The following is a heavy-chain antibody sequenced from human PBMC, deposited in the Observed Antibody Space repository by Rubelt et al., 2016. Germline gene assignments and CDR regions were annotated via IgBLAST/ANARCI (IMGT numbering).Heavy chain of an antibody. V-gene: IGHV4-34*01. CDR3: ARGPFTRGAFDI. CDR1: GGSFSGYY. J-gene: IGHJ3*02. CDR2: INHSGST. Sequence: QVQLQQWGAGLLKPSETLSLTCAVYGGSFSGYYWSWIRQPPGKGLEWIGEINHSGSTNYNPSLKSRVTIAVDTSKNQVSLKLSAVTAADTAVYYCARGPFTRGAFDIWGQVTMVTVSS.